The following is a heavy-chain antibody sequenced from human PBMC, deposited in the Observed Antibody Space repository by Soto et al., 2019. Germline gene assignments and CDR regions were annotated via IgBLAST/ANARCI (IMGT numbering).Heavy chain of an antibody. D-gene: IGHD2-15*01. CDR1: GFPFSSYG. Sequence: QVQLVESGGGVVQPGRSLRLSCAASGFPFSSYGMHWVRQAPGKGLDWVALISYDGTNQYYADSVKGRFTVSRDNSKNTLYLQMSSLRAEDKAVYYCAGGQYYFDYCGQGTLVSVSS. J-gene: IGHJ4*02. CDR3: AGGQYYFDY. V-gene: IGHV3-30*03. CDR2: ISYDGTNQ.